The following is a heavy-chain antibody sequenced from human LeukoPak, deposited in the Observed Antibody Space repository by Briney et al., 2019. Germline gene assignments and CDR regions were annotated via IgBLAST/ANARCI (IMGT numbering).Heavy chain of an antibody. CDR1: GFTFSSYA. D-gene: IGHD6-13*01. V-gene: IGHV3-30*04. J-gene: IGHJ5*02. CDR3: ACGLSDSSSWSRVNNWFDP. Sequence: PGGSLRLSCAASGFTFSSYAMHWVRQAPGKGLEWVAVISYDGSNKYYADSVKGRFTISRDNSKNTLYLQMNSLRAEDTAVYYCACGLSDSSSWSRVNNWFDPWGQGTLVTVSS. CDR2: ISYDGSNK.